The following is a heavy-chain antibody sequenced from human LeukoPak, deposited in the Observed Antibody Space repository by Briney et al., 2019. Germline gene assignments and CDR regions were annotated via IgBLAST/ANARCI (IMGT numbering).Heavy chain of an antibody. CDR3: ARDRVYSYGLHYFDY. Sequence: SETLSLTCTVSGGSISSYYWSWIRQPPGKGLEWIGYIYYSGSTNYNPSLKSRVTISVDMSKNQFSLKLSSVTAADTAVYYCARDRVYSYGLHYFDYWGQGTLVTVSS. CDR2: IYYSGST. J-gene: IGHJ4*02. V-gene: IGHV4-59*01. CDR1: GGSISSYY. D-gene: IGHD5-18*01.